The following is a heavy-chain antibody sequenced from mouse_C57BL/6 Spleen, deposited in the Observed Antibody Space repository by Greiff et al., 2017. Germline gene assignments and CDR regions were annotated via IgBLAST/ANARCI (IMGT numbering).Heavy chain of an antibody. CDR2: IYPRSGNT. CDR1: GYTFTSYG. V-gene: IGHV1-81*01. J-gene: IGHJ4*01. D-gene: IGHD1-1*01. CDR3: ARGPYYGSSYDYAMDY. Sequence: QVQLQQSGAELARPGASVKLSCKASGYTFTSYGIICVKQRTGQGLEWIGEIYPRSGNTYYNEKFKGKATLTADKSSSTAYMELRSLTSEDSAVYFCARGPYYGSSYDYAMDYWGQGTSVTVSS.